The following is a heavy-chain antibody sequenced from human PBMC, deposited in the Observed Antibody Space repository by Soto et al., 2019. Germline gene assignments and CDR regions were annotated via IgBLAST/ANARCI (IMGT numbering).Heavy chain of an antibody. Sequence: EVQLLESGGGLVQPGGSLRLSCAASGFTFSSYAMSWVRPAPGKGLEWVSAISGSGGSTYYADSVKGRFTISRDNSKNTLYLQMNSLRAEDTAVYYCAKQNGYGGNSELEYWGQGTLVTVSS. CDR1: GFTFSSYA. V-gene: IGHV3-23*01. CDR2: ISGSGGST. D-gene: IGHD2-21*02. J-gene: IGHJ4*02. CDR3: AKQNGYGGNSELEY.